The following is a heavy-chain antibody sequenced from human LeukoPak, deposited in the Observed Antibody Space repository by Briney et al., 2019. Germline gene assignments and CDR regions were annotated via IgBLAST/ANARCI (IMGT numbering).Heavy chain of an antibody. CDR3: ARVAPDAFDI. D-gene: IGHD5-12*01. V-gene: IGHV3-48*01. CDR1: GFTFSSYS. Sequence: PGGSLRLSCAASGFTFSSYSMNRVRQAPGKGLEWVSYISSSSSTIYYADSVKGRFTISRDNAKNSLYLQMNSLRAEDTAVYYCARVAPDAFDIWGQGTMVTVSS. CDR2: ISSSSSTI. J-gene: IGHJ3*02.